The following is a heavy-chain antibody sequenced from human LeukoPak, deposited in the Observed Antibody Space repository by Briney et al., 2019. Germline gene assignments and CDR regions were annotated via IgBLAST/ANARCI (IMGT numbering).Heavy chain of an antibody. D-gene: IGHD3-9*01. CDR3: ASRNDILTGYVFDF. J-gene: IGHJ4*02. Sequence: SETLSLTCTVSGGSVSSSIYYWGWIRQPPGKGLERIGSIYYSGSTSYNPSLKSRVAISVDTSKNQFSLKLTSVTAADTAVYYCASRNDILTGYVFDFWGQGTLVTVSS. CDR2: IYYSGST. CDR1: GGSVSSSIYY. V-gene: IGHV4-39*01.